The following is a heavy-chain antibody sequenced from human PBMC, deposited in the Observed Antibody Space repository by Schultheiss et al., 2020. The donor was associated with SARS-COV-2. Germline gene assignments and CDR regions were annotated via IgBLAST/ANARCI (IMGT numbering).Heavy chain of an antibody. CDR1: GGSMSSYY. CDR3: ARGFWGDWFDP. CDR2: IYYSGST. V-gene: IGHV4-59*08. Sequence: SETLSLTCTVSGGSMSSYYWSWIRQPPGKGLEWIGYIYYSGSTNYNPSLKSRVTLSVDTSKNQFSLQLTSVTAADTAVYYCARGFWGDWFDPWGQGTLVTVSS. D-gene: IGHD3-16*01. J-gene: IGHJ5*02.